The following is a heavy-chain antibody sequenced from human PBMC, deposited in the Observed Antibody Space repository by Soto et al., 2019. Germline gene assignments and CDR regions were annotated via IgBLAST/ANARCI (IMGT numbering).Heavy chain of an antibody. CDR1: GFTFSSYA. CDR2: IIGSGTST. Sequence: EVQLLESGGGLVQPGGSLRLSCADSGFTFSSYAMSWVRQAPGMGLEWVSGIIGSGTSTYYADSVKGRFTISRDNSKNTLFLQMNSLRAEDTAVYYCAKGKGLTVSSTNYWGQGTLVTVSS. V-gene: IGHV3-23*01. D-gene: IGHD2-2*01. J-gene: IGHJ4*02. CDR3: AKGKGLTVSSTNY.